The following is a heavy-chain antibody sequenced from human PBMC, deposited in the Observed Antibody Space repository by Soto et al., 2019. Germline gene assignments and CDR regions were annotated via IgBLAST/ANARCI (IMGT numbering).Heavy chain of an antibody. J-gene: IGHJ3*02. Sequence: PSETLSLTCTVSGGSISSYYWSWIRQPPGKGLEWIGYIYYSGSTNYNPSLRSRVTISVDTSKNQFSLKLSSVTAADTAVYYCARARPGYYYDSSGYYPLHDAFDIWGQGTMVTVSS. CDR2: IYYSGST. CDR3: ARARPGYYYDSSGYYPLHDAFDI. V-gene: IGHV4-59*01. CDR1: GGSISSYY. D-gene: IGHD3-22*01.